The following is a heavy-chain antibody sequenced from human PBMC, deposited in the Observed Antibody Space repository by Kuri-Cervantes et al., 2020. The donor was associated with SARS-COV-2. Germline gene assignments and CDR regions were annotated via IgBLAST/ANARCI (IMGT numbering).Heavy chain of an antibody. CDR2: INSDGSTT. CDR1: GGSFSGYY. V-gene: IGHV3-74*01. Sequence: ETLSLTCAVYGGSFSGYYRSWIRQPPGKGLVWVSRINSDGSTTNYADSVKGRFTISRDNAKNMLYLQMNGLRAEDTAVYYCARHTQGDNWGQGTLVTVSS. CDR3: ARHTQGDN. J-gene: IGHJ4*02.